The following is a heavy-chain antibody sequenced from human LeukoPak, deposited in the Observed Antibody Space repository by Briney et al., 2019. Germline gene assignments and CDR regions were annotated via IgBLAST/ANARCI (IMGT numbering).Heavy chain of an antibody. CDR1: GGSISSSSYY. CDR3: ARGPLDCSGGSCYPQPFDY. V-gene: IGHV4-61*05. CDR2: IYYSGST. Sequence: SETLSLTCTVSGGSISSSSYYWGWIRQPPGKGLEWIGYIYYSGSTNYNPSLKSRVTIPVDTSKNQFSLKLSSVTAADTAVYYCARGPLDCSGGSCYPQPFDYWGQGTLVTVSS. J-gene: IGHJ4*02. D-gene: IGHD2-15*01.